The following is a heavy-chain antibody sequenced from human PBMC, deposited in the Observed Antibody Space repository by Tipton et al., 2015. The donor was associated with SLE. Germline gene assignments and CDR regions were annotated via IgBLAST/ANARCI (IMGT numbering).Heavy chain of an antibody. Sequence: LRLSCTVSGDSISGHYRSWIRRHPGKGLEWIGYMYYSGSTYYNPSLKSRVSISVDTSKNQFSLKLSSLTAADTAVYYCARGRRGYTAYVVPDYWGQGTQVTVSS. CDR1: GDSISGHY. D-gene: IGHD5-12*01. CDR3: ARGRRGYTAYVVPDY. J-gene: IGHJ4*02. V-gene: IGHV4-31*03. CDR2: MYYSGST.